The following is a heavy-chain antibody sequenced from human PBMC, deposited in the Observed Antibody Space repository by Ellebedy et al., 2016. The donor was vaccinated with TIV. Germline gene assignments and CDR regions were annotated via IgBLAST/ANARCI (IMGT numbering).Heavy chain of an antibody. D-gene: IGHD4-17*01. V-gene: IGHV1-69*13. Sequence: SVKVSXXASGGTFSSYAISWVRQAPGQGLEWMGGIIPIFGTANYAQKFQGRVTITADESTSTAYMELSSLRSEDTAVYYCAREDGDYASRYYYYGMDVWGQGTTVTVSS. CDR2: IIPIFGTA. J-gene: IGHJ6*02. CDR1: GGTFSSYA. CDR3: AREDGDYASRYYYYGMDV.